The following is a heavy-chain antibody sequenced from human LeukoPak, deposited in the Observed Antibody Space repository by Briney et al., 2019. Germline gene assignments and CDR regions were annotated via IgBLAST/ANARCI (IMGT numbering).Heavy chain of an antibody. Sequence: KSGGSLRLSCAASGFTFSSYAMSWVRQAPGKGLERVLGISASGGSSYYADSVKGRFTISRDNSKNTLYLQMDSLRAEDTAVYYCAKDRITGTPYYFDYWGQGTLVTVPS. CDR1: GFTFSSYA. CDR3: AKDRITGTPYYFDY. D-gene: IGHD1-20*01. J-gene: IGHJ4*02. V-gene: IGHV3-23*01. CDR2: ISASGGSS.